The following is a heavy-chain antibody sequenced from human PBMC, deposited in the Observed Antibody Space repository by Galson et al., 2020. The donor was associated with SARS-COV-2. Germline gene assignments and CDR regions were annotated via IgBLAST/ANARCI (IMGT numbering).Heavy chain of an antibody. CDR2: IIPIFGTA. J-gene: IGHJ5*02. V-gene: IGHV1-69*13. Sequence: SVKVSCKASGGTFSSYAISWVRQAPGQGLEWMGGIIPIFGTANYAQKFQGRVTITADESTSTAYMELSSLRSEDTAVYYCARDSPEGVPAAIGRVSPFDPWGQGTLVTVSS. D-gene: IGHD2-2*01. CDR3: ARDSPEGVPAAIGRVSPFDP. CDR1: GGTFSSYA.